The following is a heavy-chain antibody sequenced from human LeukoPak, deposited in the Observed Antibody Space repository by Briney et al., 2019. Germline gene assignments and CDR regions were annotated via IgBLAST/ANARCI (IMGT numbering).Heavy chain of an antibody. D-gene: IGHD2-2*03. CDR3: ARDVSMDIGGSDC. CDR1: GFSFSTYA. J-gene: IGHJ4*02. V-gene: IGHV3-23*01. Sequence: GGSLRLSCAASGFSFSTYAMTWLRQAPGKGLDWISTTTDSGDSTHYADAVKGRFTMSRDNSKNTLYLQLNSLRAEDTAVYYCARDVSMDIGGSDCWGPGTLVTVSS. CDR2: TTDSGDST.